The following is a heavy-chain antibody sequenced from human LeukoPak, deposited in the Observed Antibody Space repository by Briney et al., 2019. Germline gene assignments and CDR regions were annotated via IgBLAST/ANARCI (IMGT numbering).Heavy chain of an antibody. D-gene: IGHD5-18*01. J-gene: IGHJ6*03. CDR2: IYYSGST. CDR3: ARDGYSYGHEYYMDV. CDR1: GGSISSYY. Sequence: PSETLSLTCTVSGGSISSYYWSWIRQPPGKGLEWIEYIYYSGSTNYNPSLKSRVTISVDTSKNQFSLKLSSVTAADTAVYNCARDGYSYGHEYYMDVWGKGTTVTISS. V-gene: IGHV4-59*01.